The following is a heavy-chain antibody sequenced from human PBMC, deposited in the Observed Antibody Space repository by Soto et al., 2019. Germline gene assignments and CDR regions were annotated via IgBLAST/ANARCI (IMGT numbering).Heavy chain of an antibody. D-gene: IGHD4-17*01. CDR1: GYTFTSYG. V-gene: IGHV1-18*01. J-gene: IGHJ3*02. Sequence: GASVKVSCKASGYTFTSYGISWVRQAPGQGLEWMGWISAYNGNTNYAQKLQGRVTMTTDTSTSTAYMELRSLRSGDTAVYYCAREHQARLYGGNSAFAFDIWGQGTMVTVSS. CDR3: AREHQARLYGGNSAFAFDI. CDR2: ISAYNGNT.